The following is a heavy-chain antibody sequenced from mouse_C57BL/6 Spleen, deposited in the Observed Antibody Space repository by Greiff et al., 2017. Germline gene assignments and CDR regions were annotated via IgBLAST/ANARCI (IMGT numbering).Heavy chain of an antibody. CDR1: GFSLTSYG. V-gene: IGHV2-6*03. D-gene: IGHD2-2*01. CDR2: IWSDGST. Sequence: QVQLQQSGPGLVAPSQSLSITCTVSGFSLTSYGVHWVRQPPGKGLEWLVVIWSDGSTTYNSALKSRLSISKDNSKSQVFLKMNSLQTDDTAMYYCASSYGYDGVYYAMDYWGQGTSVTVSS. J-gene: IGHJ4*01. CDR3: ASSYGYDGVYYAMDY.